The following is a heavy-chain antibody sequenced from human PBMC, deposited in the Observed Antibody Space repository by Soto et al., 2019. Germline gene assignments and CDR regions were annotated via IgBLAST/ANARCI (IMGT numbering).Heavy chain of an antibody. Sequence: PSETLSLTCNVSGGSISSSRSYWAWIRQPPGKGLECIANIFYSGSTYYNPSLASRVTVSVDTSKNQFSLKLSSVTAADTAVYYCARQQTTAHIDSWFDPWGQGTLVTVSS. V-gene: IGHV4-39*01. CDR2: IFYSGST. D-gene: IGHD2-21*01. J-gene: IGHJ5*02. CDR1: GGSISSSRSY. CDR3: ARQQTTAHIDSWFDP.